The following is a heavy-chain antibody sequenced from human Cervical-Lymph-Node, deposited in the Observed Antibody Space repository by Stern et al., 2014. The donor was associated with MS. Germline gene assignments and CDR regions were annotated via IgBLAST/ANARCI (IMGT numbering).Heavy chain of an antibody. CDR2: LNPSGGST. Sequence: VQLVESGAEVKKPVASVKGSCKASGYTFTSYYMHWVRQAPGQGLEWMGILNPSGGSTSYAQKFQGRVTMTRDTSTSTVYMELSRLRSEDTAVYYCAREVAGHRLGMMDVWGQGTTVTVSS. V-gene: IGHV1-46*01. CDR1: GYTFTSYY. J-gene: IGHJ6*02. CDR3: AREVAGHRLGMMDV. D-gene: IGHD6-19*01.